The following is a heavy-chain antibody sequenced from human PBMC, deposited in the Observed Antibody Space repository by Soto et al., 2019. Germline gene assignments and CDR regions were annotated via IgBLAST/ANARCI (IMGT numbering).Heavy chain of an antibody. CDR3: ARDLEYSSSSGWFDP. Sequence: LRLSCAASGFTFSDYYMSWIRQAPGKGLEWVSYISSSGSTIYYADSVKGRFTISRDNAKNSLYLQMNSLRAEDTAVYYCARDLEYSSSSGWFDPWGQGTLVTVSS. CDR2: ISSSGSTI. J-gene: IGHJ5*02. V-gene: IGHV3-11*01. D-gene: IGHD6-6*01. CDR1: GFTFSDYY.